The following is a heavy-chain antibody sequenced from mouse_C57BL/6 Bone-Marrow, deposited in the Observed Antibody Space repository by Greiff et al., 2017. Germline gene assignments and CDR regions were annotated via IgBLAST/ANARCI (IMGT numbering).Heavy chain of an antibody. Sequence: QVQLQQPGAELVMPGASVKLSCKASGYTFTSYWMHWVKQRPGQGLEWLGEIDPSDSYTNYNQKFKGKSTLTVAKSSSTAYMQLSSLTYEDSSVYDCARRETTGYYYARDYWGQGTSVTVSS. J-gene: IGHJ4*01. CDR1: GYTFTSYW. CDR3: ARRETTGYYYARDY. V-gene: IGHV1-69*01. CDR2: IDPSDSYT. D-gene: IGHD2-12*01.